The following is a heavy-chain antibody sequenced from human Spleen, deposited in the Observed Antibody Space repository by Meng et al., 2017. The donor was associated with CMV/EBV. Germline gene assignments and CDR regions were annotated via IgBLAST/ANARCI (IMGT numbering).Heavy chain of an antibody. CDR3: ARTTNHYDSGGYYSLGGFDP. D-gene: IGHD3-22*01. V-gene: IGHV4-34*01. CDR1: STDF. J-gene: IGHJ5*02. CDR2: INHSGST. Sequence: STDFWTWIRQPPGKGLEWIGEINHSGSTNYNPSLKSRVTISVDTSKNQFSLKLTSATAADTAVYYCARTTNHYDSGGYYSLGGFDPWGQGALVTVSS.